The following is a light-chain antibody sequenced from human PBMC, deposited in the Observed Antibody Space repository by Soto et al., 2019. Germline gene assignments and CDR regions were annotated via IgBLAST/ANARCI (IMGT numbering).Light chain of an antibody. CDR3: QQRSNWPPWT. V-gene: IGKV3-11*01. CDR1: QSVSSY. J-gene: IGKJ1*01. CDR2: DAS. Sequence: EILLTQYPATLSLSPGERAPLSCRASQSVSSYLAWYQQKPGQAPRLLIYDASNRATGIPARFSGSGSGTDFTLTISSLEPEDFAVYYCQQRSNWPPWTFDQGAKADIK.